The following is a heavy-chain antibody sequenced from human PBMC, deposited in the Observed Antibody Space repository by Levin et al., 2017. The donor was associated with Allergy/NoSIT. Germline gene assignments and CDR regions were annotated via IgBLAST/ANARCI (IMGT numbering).Heavy chain of an antibody. CDR2: ISYEGSNK. J-gene: IGHJ6*03. CDR3: AKDWEWLVTADHYYYMDA. CDR1: GFTFNSYA. V-gene: IGHV3-30*18. D-gene: IGHD6-19*01. Sequence: SGGSLRLSCVASGFTFNSYAMHWVRQAPGKGLEWMAVISYEGSNKLYADSVKARFAISRDNSKNVVYLWMNSLRAEDTAVYYCAKDWEWLVTADHYYYMDAWGKGTTVTVS.